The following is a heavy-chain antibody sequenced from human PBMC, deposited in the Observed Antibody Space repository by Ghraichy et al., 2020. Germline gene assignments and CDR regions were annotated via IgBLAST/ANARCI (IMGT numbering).Heavy chain of an antibody. CDR1: GCTISSSTW. Sequence: SETLSLTCAVSGCTISSSTWRRGVRHPPGKGLEWIGEIYHSGSTNYNPSLKSRVTISVDKSKNQFSLKLSSLTAADTAVYYCARHSTRLLPMYYFHYWGQGALGIVST. J-gene: IGHJ4*02. CDR3: ARHSTRLLPMYYFHY. CDR2: IYHSGST. D-gene: IGHD3-22*01. V-gene: IGHV4-4*02.